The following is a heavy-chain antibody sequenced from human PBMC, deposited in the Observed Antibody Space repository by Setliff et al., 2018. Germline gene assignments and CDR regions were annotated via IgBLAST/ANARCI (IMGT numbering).Heavy chain of an antibody. CDR3: ARGGSPDCTTISCRFGDYFY. D-gene: IGHD2-2*01. CDR2: INPSGEST. Sequence: ASVKVSCKASGATFSSYGISWVRQAPGQGLEWMGLINPSGESTVYAEKFQGRVSMTRDTSTSTVYMELSSLTSEDTAVYYCARGGSPDCTTISCRFGDYFYWGQGTLVTVSS. J-gene: IGHJ4*02. CDR1: GATFSSYG. V-gene: IGHV1-46*03.